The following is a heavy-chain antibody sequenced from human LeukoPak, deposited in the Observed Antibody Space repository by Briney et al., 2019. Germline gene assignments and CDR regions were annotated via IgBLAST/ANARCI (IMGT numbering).Heavy chain of an antibody. Sequence: ASVKVSCKASGYTFTSYDINWVRQATGQGLEWMGWMNPNSGNTGYAQKFQGRVTITRNTSISTAYMELSSLRSEDTAVNYCARNKVGNWFDPWGQGTLVTVSS. V-gene: IGHV1-8*03. D-gene: IGHD5-12*01. CDR3: ARNKVGNWFDP. CDR2: MNPNSGNT. CDR1: GYTFTSYD. J-gene: IGHJ5*02.